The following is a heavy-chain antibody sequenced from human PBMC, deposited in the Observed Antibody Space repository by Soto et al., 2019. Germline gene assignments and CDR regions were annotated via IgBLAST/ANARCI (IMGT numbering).Heavy chain of an antibody. V-gene: IGHV3-74*01. J-gene: IGHJ6*02. CDR2: INSDGRNT. Sequence: EVQLVESGGGLVQPGGSLRLSCAASGFTFSTYWMHWVRQAPGKGLVWVSRINSDGRNTGYADAVKGRFTISRDNDKNTLYLQMNSLRAEDTAVYYCASGVTIFGEYGMDVWGQGTTVTVSS. CDR3: ASGVTIFGEYGMDV. CDR1: GFTFSTYW. D-gene: IGHD3-3*01.